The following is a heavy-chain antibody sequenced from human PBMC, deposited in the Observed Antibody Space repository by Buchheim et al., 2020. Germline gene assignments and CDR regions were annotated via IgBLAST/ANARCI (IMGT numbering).Heavy chain of an antibody. V-gene: IGHV4-31*03. D-gene: IGHD2-2*01. CDR3: TRIYCSSSKCDEALDM. CDR1: GGSISSGAYY. J-gene: IGHJ3*02. CDR2: IYYTGST. Sequence: QVLLQESGPGLVKPSQTLSLTCTVSGGSISSGAYYWTWIRQHPGKGLEWLGYIYYTGSTYYTPSLRSRITMSVDMSKNQFSLELSSVTAADTAAYYCTRIYCSSSKCDEALDMWGQGT.